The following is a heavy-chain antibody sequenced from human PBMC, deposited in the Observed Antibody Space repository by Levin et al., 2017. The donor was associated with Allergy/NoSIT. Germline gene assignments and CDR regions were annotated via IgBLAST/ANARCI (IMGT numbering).Heavy chain of an antibody. CDR2: INGGNGDT. Sequence: AASVKVSCTASGYTFITHSIHWVRQAPGQRLEWMGWINGGNGDTKHAQKFQGRVTITRDKSAGTAYMELSSLRSEDTAMYYCARRAEGYCGSINWPTPFDHWGQGTLVTVSS. D-gene: IGHD2-2*01. CDR1: GYTFITHS. CDR3: ARRAEGYCGSINWPTPFDH. J-gene: IGHJ4*02. V-gene: IGHV1-3*01.